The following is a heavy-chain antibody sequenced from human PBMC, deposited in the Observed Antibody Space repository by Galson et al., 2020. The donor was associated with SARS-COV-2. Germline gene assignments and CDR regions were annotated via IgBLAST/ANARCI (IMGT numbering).Heavy chain of an antibody. CDR2: IYYSGST. V-gene: IGHV4-59*01. CDR1: GGSISSYY. D-gene: IGHD2-2*01. Sequence: ASETLSLTCTVSGGSISSYYWSWIRQPPGKGLEWIGYIYYSGSTNYNPSLTSRVPISVDTSKNQFSLKLSSVTAADTAVYYCAREGVPAAMWDWVDPWGQGTLVTVSS. J-gene: IGHJ5*02. CDR3: AREGVPAAMWDWVDP.